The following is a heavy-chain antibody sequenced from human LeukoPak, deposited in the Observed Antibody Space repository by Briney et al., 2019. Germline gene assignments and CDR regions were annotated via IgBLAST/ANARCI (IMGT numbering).Heavy chain of an antibody. Sequence: SGGSLRLSCAACGFTFSDYYMSWIRQAPGKGLEWVSYISSSGSTIYYADSVKGRFTISRDNAKNSLYLQMNSLRAEDTAVYYCARSHRGEPYYYYYYGMDVWGQGTTVTVSS. D-gene: IGHD1-14*01. J-gene: IGHJ6*02. CDR3: ARSHRGEPYYYYYYGMDV. CDR1: GFTFSDYY. V-gene: IGHV3-11*01. CDR2: ISSSGSTI.